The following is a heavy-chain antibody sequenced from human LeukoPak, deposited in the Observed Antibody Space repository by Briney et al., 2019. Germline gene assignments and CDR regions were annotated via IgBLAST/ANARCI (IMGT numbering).Heavy chain of an antibody. CDR1: GFTFSDYY. D-gene: IGHD3-10*01. J-gene: IGHJ1*01. Sequence: PGGSLRLSCAASGFTFSDYYMSWIRQAPGKGLEWVSYISSSGSTIYYADSVKGRFTISRDNAKNSLYLQMNSLRAEDTAVYYCAGGKRAYYYGSGSQYFQHWGQGTLVTVSS. CDR2: ISSSGSTI. CDR3: AGGKRAYYYGSGSQYFQH. V-gene: IGHV3-11*01.